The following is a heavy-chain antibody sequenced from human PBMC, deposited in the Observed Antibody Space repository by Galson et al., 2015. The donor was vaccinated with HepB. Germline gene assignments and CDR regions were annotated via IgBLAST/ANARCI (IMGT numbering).Heavy chain of an antibody. CDR3: AKGSGVYYYYGMDV. D-gene: IGHD3-10*01. CDR2: ISSSSSYI. J-gene: IGHJ6*02. V-gene: IGHV3-21*01. Sequence: SLRLSCAASGFTFSSYSMNWVRQAPGKGLEWVSSISSSSSYIYYADSVKGRFTISRDNAKNSLYLQMNSLRAEDTAVYYCAKGSGVYYYYGMDVWGQGTTVTVSS. CDR1: GFTFSSYS.